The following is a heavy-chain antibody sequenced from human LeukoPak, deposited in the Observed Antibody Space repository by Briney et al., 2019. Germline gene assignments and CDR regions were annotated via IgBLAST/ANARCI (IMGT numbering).Heavy chain of an antibody. J-gene: IGHJ4*02. CDR3: ARSDIVVGRFPDY. CDR1: GFTFSSYA. Sequence: GGSLRLSCAASGFTFSSYAMHWVRQAPGKGLEWVAVISYDGSNKYYADSVKGRFTISRDNSKNTLYLQMNSLRAEDTAVYYCARSDIVVGRFPDYWGQGTLVTASS. V-gene: IGHV3-30*01. D-gene: IGHD2-2*01. CDR2: ISYDGSNK.